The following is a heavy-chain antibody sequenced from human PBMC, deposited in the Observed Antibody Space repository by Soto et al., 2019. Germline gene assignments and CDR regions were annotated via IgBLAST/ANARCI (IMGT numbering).Heavy chain of an antibody. CDR2: INPNSGGT. D-gene: IGHD2-21*02. Sequence: ASVKVSCKASGYTFTGYYMHWVRQAPGQGLEWMGWINPNSGGTNYAQKFQGWVTMTRDTSISTAYMELSRLRSDDTAVYYCASFESTVVTPYDAFDSRAQRTMDTGSS. CDR1: GYTFTGYY. V-gene: IGHV1-2*04. CDR3: ASFESTVVTPYDAFDS. J-gene: IGHJ3*02.